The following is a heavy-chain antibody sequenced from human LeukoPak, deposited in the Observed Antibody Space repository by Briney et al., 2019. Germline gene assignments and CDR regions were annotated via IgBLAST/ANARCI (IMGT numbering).Heavy chain of an antibody. Sequence: SETLSLTCTVSGGSISSSSYYWGWIRQPPGKGLEWIGSIYYSGSTNYNPSLKSRVTISVDTSKNQFSLKLSSVTAADTAVYYCASNKDGSGSYDYWGQGTLVTVSS. CDR1: GGSISSSSYY. D-gene: IGHD3-10*01. CDR2: IYYSGST. J-gene: IGHJ4*02. CDR3: ASNKDGSGSYDY. V-gene: IGHV4-39*07.